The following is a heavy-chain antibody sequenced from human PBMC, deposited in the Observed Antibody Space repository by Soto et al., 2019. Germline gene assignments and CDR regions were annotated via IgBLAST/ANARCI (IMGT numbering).Heavy chain of an antibody. V-gene: IGHV3-74*01. J-gene: IGHJ5*02. D-gene: IGHD2-2*01. CDR2: INRDGSST. CDR3: ARDWSSTPDP. Sequence: GGSLRLSCAASGFTFSSYWMHWVRQAPGKGLVWVSRINRDGSSTSYAGSVKGRFTISRDNAKNTLYLQMNSLRAEDTAVYHCARDWSSTPDPWGQGTLVTVSS. CDR1: GFTFSSYW.